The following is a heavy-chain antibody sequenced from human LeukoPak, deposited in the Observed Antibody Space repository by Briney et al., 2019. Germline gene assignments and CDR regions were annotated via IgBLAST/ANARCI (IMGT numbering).Heavy chain of an antibody. CDR2: IKDDGSAQ. J-gene: IGHJ4*02. D-gene: IGHD3-16*02. V-gene: IGHV3-7*01. CDR1: GFTFNRNA. CDR3: ARHIVGEQNFDY. Sequence: GGSLRLSCAASGFTFNRNAISWVRQAPGKGPEWVASIKDDGSAQFYVDSLEGRFTISRDNAKNTLYLQMDTMRVEDTAVYYCARHIVGEQNFDYWSQGTLVTVSS.